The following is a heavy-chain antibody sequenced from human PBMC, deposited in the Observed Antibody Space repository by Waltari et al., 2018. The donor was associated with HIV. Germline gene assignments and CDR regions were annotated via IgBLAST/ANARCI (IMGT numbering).Heavy chain of an antibody. V-gene: IGHV3-73*01. CDR3: TKSVGDSARGWFDP. D-gene: IGHD4-17*01. CDR1: GFSFSGSA. CDR2: MRGKPNSYAT. Sequence: EVQLVESGGGLVQPGGSLKLSCAASGFSFSGSAMHWVRQASGKGLEWVGGMRGKPNSYATAYAESLKGRFTISRDDSKNTAYLQMNSLKAEDTAVYYCTKSVGDSARGWFDPWGQGTLVTVSS. J-gene: IGHJ5*02.